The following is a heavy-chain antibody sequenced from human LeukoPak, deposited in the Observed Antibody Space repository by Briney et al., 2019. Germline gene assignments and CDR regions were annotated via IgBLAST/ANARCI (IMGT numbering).Heavy chain of an antibody. V-gene: IGHV1-8*01. J-gene: IGHJ6*03. CDR2: MNPNSGNT. CDR3: ARANDYYGSGSLTESYYYYMDV. CDR1: GYTFTSYD. Sequence: ASVKVSCKASGYTFTSYDINLVRQATGQGLEWMGWMNPNSGNTGYAQKFQGRVTMTRNTSISTAYMELSSLRSEDTAVYYCARANDYYGSGSLTESYYYYMDVWGKGSTVTVSS. D-gene: IGHD3-10*01.